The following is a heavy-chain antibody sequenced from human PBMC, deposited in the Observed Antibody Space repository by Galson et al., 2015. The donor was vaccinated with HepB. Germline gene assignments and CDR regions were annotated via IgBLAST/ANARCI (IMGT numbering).Heavy chain of an antibody. V-gene: IGHV3-48*03. D-gene: IGHD6-19*01. J-gene: IGHJ4*02. CDR1: GFTFSRYE. CDR2: ISSSGSTI. Sequence: SLRLSCAASGFTFSRYEMNWVRQAPGKGLEWVSYISSSGSTIYYADSVKGRFTISRNNAKNSLYLQMNSLRAEDTAVYYCARVVAYSSGWKKGRGGYYFDYWGQGTLVTVSS. CDR3: ARVVAYSSGWKKGRGGYYFDY.